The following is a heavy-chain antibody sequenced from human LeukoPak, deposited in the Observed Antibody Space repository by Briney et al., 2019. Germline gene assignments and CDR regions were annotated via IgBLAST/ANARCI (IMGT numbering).Heavy chain of an antibody. Sequence: SETLSLTCTVSGASISSSSYNWGWIRQPPGKGLEWIGSIYYSGSTYYSPSLKSRVTISVDTSKNQFSLKLSSVTAADTAVYYCARGEDGDYYFQHWGQGTLVTVSS. J-gene: IGHJ1*01. CDR1: GASISSSSYN. CDR2: IYYSGST. V-gene: IGHV4-39*07. D-gene: IGHD4-17*01. CDR3: ARGEDGDYYFQH.